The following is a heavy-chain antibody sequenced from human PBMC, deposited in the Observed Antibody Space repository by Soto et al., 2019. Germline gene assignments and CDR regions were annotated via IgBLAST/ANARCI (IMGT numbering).Heavy chain of an antibody. Sequence: EVLLLESGGGLVQPGGSLRLSCAASGFTFSSYAMSWFRQSPGEGLEWVSAIVNTGDTTYYTDSVKGNFTITRDNSNNTVFLQITSLRGEDTAVYYCAKEVTGGGAFDYWGQGALVTVSS. J-gene: IGHJ4*02. CDR1: GFTFSSYA. V-gene: IGHV3-23*01. D-gene: IGHD1-26*01. CDR3: AKEVTGGGAFDY. CDR2: IVNTGDTT.